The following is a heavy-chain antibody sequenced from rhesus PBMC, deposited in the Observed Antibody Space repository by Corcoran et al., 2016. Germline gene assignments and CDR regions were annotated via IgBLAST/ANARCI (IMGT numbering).Heavy chain of an antibody. D-gene: IGHD6-31*01. J-gene: IGHJ4*01. CDR1: GFSLSTSGMG. V-gene: IGHV2-1*01. CDR2: IYWNDDK. CDR3: ARRPSIPAAASFDY. Sequence: QVTLKESGPALVKPTQTLTLTCTFSGFSLSTSGMGVGWIRQPSRKTLEWLAHIYWNDDKYYTTSRMSRLTISKDTAKNQVVLTMTNMDPVDTATYYCARRPSIPAAASFDYWGQGVLVTVSS.